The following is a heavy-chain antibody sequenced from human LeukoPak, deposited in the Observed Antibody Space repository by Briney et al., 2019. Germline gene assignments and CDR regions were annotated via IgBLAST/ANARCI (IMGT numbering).Heavy chain of an antibody. CDR3: ARDGGYYDSSGYYYGGAEIDY. CDR2: INPNSGGT. CDR1: GYTFTGYY. D-gene: IGHD3-22*01. V-gene: IGHV1-2*04. Sequence: ASVKVSCKASGYTFTGYYMHWVRQAPGQGLEWMGWINPNSGGTNYAQKFQGWVTMTRDTSISTVYMELSSLRSEDTAVYYCARDGGYYDSSGYYYGGAEIDYWGQGTLVTVSS. J-gene: IGHJ4*02.